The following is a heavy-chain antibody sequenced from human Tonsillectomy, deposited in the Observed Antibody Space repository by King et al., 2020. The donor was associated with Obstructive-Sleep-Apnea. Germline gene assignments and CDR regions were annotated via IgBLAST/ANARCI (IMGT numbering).Heavy chain of an antibody. CDR3: ARGPRYCSGGNCPEYFQY. Sequence: QLQLQESGPGLVKPSETLSLTCTVSGGSISSSSYYWGWIRQPPGKGLEWMGSIYYSGSTYYNPSLKSRVTISVNTSKNQFSLKLSSVTAADTAVYYCARGPRYCSGGNCPEYFQYWGQGTLVTVSS. CDR2: IYYSGST. D-gene: IGHD2-15*01. V-gene: IGHV4-39*07. J-gene: IGHJ1*01. CDR1: GGSISSSSYY.